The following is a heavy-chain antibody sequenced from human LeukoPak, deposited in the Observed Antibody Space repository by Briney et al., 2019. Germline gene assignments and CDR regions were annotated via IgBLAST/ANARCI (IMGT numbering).Heavy chain of an antibody. D-gene: IGHD2-2*01. V-gene: IGHV3-7*03. CDR1: GFTFSSYW. CDR3: AKSPHPFCSSTSCLYYFES. CDR2: IKQDGSEK. J-gene: IGHJ4*02. Sequence: GGSLRLSCAASGFTFSSYWMSWVRQAPGKGLEWVANIKQDGSEKYYVDSVKGRFTISRDNAENSLYLQMDSLRAEDTAVYYCAKSPHPFCSSTSCLYYFESRGQGTLVTVSS.